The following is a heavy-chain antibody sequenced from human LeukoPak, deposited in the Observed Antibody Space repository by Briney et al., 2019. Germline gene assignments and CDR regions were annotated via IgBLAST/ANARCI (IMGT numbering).Heavy chain of an antibody. CDR3: ARDASSGYWGFDP. D-gene: IGHD3-22*01. CDR1: GGSISSYY. Sequence: SETLSLTCTVSGGSISSYYWGWIRQPPGKGLEWIGYIYYSGSTNYNPSLKSRVTISVDTSKNQFSLKLSSVTAADTAVYYCARDASSGYWGFDPWGQGTLVTVSS. V-gene: IGHV4-59*01. J-gene: IGHJ5*02. CDR2: IYYSGST.